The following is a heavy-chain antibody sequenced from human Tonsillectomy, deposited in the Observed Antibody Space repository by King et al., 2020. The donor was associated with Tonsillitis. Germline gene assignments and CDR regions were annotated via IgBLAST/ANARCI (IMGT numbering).Heavy chain of an antibody. CDR1: GYIFTNYW. Sequence: VQLVESGTEMKKPGESLKISCTGSGYIFTNYWIGWVRQMPGKGLEWMGIIYPGDSDTRYSPSFQGQVTISADKSISTAYLQWSSLKASDTAMYYCARQTVVTGDFDYCGQGTLVTVSS. V-gene: IGHV5-51*01. J-gene: IGHJ4*02. D-gene: IGHD4-23*01. CDR3: ARQTVVTGDFDY. CDR2: IYPGDSDT.